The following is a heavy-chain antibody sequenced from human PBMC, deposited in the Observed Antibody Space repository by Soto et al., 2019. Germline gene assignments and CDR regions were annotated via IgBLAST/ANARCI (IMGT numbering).Heavy chain of an antibody. CDR3: ARSAGWYAVHS. D-gene: IGHD6-19*01. Sequence: QVQLQESGPGLVKPSGTLSLTCAVSGDSVSSPYYWCWVRQPPGKGLEWIGEVFHTGTTSYNPSLRSRVTISMDKSNKQFSLDLSSVTAADTAVYYCARSAGWYAVHSWGPGTPVIVSS. CDR1: GDSVSSPYY. CDR2: VFHTGTT. V-gene: IGHV4-4*02. J-gene: IGHJ4*02.